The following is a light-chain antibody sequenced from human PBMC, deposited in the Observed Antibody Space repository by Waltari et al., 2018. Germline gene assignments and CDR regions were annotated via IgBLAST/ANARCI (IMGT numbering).Light chain of an antibody. J-gene: IGLJ2*01. CDR2: EVT. CDR3: SSFTTIGTLVV. CDR1: SSDVGGYNH. Sequence: QSALTQPASVSGSPGQSITISCTGTSSDVGGYNHVSWYQQQPGKAPKLLILEVTNRPSGISNRFSGSKSGNTASLTISGLQAEDEGVYYCSSFTTIGTLVVFGGGTKVTVL. V-gene: IGLV2-14*01.